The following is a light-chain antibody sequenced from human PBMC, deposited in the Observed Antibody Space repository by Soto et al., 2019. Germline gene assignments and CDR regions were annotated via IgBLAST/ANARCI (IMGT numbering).Light chain of an antibody. CDR2: SNS. Sequence: QSVLTQPPSVSGAPGQRVTISCTGTSSNTGAGSDVHWYQQHPGTAPKYLIYSNSNRPSGVPDRFSGSKSGTSAALAISGLQAEDEADYFCQSHDISRRGWVFGGGTKVTVL. CDR3: QSHDISRRGWV. V-gene: IGLV1-40*01. J-gene: IGLJ3*02. CDR1: SSNTGAGSD.